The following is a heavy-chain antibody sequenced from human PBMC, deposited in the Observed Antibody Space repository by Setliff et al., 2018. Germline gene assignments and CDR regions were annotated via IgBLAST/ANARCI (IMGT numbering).Heavy chain of an antibody. V-gene: IGHV4-30-4*08. CDR2: IYHSGSA. J-gene: IGHJ3*01. Sequence: SATLSLTCSVSGDSISSGDYFWSWIRQPPGKGLEWIAYIYHSGSAYYNPSLKSRVTMSVDTSKNQFSLHLTSVTAADTAVYYCAREVGTSTSSDAFDVWGQGMMVTVSS. CDR1: GDSISSGDYF. CDR3: AREVGTSTSSDAFDV. D-gene: IGHD1-26*01.